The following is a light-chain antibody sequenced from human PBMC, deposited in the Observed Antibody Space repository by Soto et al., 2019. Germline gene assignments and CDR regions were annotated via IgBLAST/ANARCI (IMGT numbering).Light chain of an antibody. V-gene: IGKV1-5*03. CDR2: KAS. Sequence: DIQMTQSPSTLSTSVGDRVTITCRASQSINSWLAWYQQKPGKAPKLLISKASALQSRVPSRFSGSGSGTDFTLIISSLQPDDFASYYCQQYKSYPYTVGQGTKLEIK. CDR1: QSINSW. J-gene: IGKJ2*01. CDR3: QQYKSYPYT.